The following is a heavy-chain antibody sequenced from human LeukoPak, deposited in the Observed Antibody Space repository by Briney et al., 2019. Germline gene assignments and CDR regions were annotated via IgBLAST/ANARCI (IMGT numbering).Heavy chain of an antibody. CDR2: INHSGST. V-gene: IGHV4-34*01. D-gene: IGHD6-19*01. CDR1: GGSISSYY. Sequence: PSETLSLTCTVSGGSISSYYWSWIRQPPGKGLEWIGEINHSGSTNYNPSLKSRVTISVDTSKNQFSLKLSSVTAADTAVYYCASVAVAGTMDVWGKGTTVTISS. J-gene: IGHJ6*03. CDR3: ASVAVAGTMDV.